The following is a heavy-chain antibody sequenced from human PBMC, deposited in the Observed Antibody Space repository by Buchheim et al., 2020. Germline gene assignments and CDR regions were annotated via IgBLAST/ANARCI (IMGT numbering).Heavy chain of an antibody. CDR1: GFTFSSYW. CDR2: IKQDGSEK. CDR3: ARAGNLYYYYGMDV. V-gene: IGHV3-7*01. J-gene: IGHJ6*02. Sequence: EVQLVESGGGLVQPGGSLRLSCAASGFTFSSYWMSWVRQAPGKGLEWVANIKQDGSEKYYVDSVKGRFSISRDNATNSLYLQMNSLRAEDTAVYYCARAGNLYYYYGMDVWGQGTT.